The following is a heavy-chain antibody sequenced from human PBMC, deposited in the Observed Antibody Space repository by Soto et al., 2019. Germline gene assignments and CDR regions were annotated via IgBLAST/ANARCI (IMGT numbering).Heavy chain of an antibody. J-gene: IGHJ6*02. CDR1: GFTFSSYA. Sequence: ESGGGLVQPGGSLRLSCAASGFTFSSYAMSWVRQAPGKGLEWVSAISGSGGSTYYADSVKGRFTISRDNSKNTLYLQMNSLRAEDTAVYYCAKARWSFLGHYYYGMDVWGQGTTVTVSS. V-gene: IGHV3-23*01. CDR3: AKARWSFLGHYYYGMDV. CDR2: ISGSGGST. D-gene: IGHD3-3*01.